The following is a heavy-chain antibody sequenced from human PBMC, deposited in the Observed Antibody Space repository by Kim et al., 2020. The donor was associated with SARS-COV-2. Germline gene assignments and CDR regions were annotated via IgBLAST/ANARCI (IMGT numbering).Heavy chain of an antibody. Sequence: GGSLRLSCAASGFTFSTYEMNWVRQAPGKGLEWVSYISSSGSTTYYADSVKGRFTISRDNAKKSLYLQMNSLRAEDTALYYCARDHSSGWYPDYWGQGTLVTLSS. J-gene: IGHJ4*02. CDR3: ARDHSSGWYPDY. CDR1: GFTFSTYE. CDR2: ISSSGSTT. V-gene: IGHV3-48*03. D-gene: IGHD6-19*01.